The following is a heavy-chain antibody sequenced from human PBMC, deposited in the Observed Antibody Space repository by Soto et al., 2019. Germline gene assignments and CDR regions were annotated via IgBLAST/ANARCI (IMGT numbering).Heavy chain of an antibody. Sequence: SVKVSCKASGGTFSSYAISWVRQAPGQGLEWMGGIIPIFGTANYAQKFQGRVTITADESTSTAYMELSSLRSEDTAVYYCARDSYRGFIERITMVRGTMDVWGQGTTVTVSS. V-gene: IGHV1-69*13. J-gene: IGHJ6*02. CDR2: IIPIFGTA. CDR3: ARDSYRGFIERITMVRGTMDV. D-gene: IGHD3-10*01. CDR1: GGTFSSYA.